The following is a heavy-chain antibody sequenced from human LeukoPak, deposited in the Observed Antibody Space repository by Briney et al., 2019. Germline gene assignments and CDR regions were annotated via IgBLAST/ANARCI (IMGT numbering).Heavy chain of an antibody. CDR3: ASGSVVTALDQ. V-gene: IGHV4-59*01. D-gene: IGHD2-21*02. Sequence: PSETLSLTCAVSGGSITTYYWTWIRQPPGQALEWIGYIYYTGNTKYNPSLESRVTMSIDTSKNEFSLKIYSGNAADTAVYFCASGSVVTALDQWGQGTLVTVSS. J-gene: IGHJ4*02. CDR1: GGSITTYY. CDR2: IYYTGNT.